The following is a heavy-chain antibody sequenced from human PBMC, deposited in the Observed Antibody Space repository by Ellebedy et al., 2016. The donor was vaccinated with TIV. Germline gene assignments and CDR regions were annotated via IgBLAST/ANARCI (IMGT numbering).Heavy chain of an antibody. J-gene: IGHJ5*02. CDR1: GGSISGYY. D-gene: IGHD3-22*01. V-gene: IGHV4-59*12. Sequence: MPSETLSLTCTVSGGSISGYYWVWIRQSPGKGLEWIGYIHHTGSTSYNPSLQSRVTISVDTSKNQFSLKLNSVTAADTAVYYCAKDALITTIIGRGGWFDPWGQGTLVTVSS. CDR3: AKDALITTIIGRGGWFDP. CDR2: IHHTGST.